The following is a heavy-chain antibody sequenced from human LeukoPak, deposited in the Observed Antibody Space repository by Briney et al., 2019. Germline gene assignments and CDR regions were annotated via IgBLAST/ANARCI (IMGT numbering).Heavy chain of an antibody. CDR2: ISYDGSNK. CDR3: AKGHREFPY. V-gene: IGHV3-30*18. CDR1: GFTFSSYG. D-gene: IGHD3-10*01. J-gene: IGHJ4*02. Sequence: GRSLRLSCAASGFTFSSYGMHWVRQAPGKGLEWVAVISYDGSNKYYADSVKGRFTISRDNSKNTLYLQMNSLRAEDTAVYYCAKGHREFPYWGQGTLVTVSS.